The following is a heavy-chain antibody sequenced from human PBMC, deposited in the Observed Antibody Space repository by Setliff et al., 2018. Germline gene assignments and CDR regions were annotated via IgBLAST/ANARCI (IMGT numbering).Heavy chain of an antibody. D-gene: IGHD3-10*01. CDR3: ARIAYGSGSYYFDY. J-gene: IGHJ4*02. Sequence: NPSETLSLTCTVSGGSISSYYWSWIRQPPGKGLEWIGYIYYSGSTNYNPSLKSRVTISFNTSKNQISLKLSSVTAADTAVYYCARIAYGSGSYYFDYWGQGTLVTVSS. V-gene: IGHV4-59*08. CDR1: GGSISSYY. CDR2: IYYSGST.